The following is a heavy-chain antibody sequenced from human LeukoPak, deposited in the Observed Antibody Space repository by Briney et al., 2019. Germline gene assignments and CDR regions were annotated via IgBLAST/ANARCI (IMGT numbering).Heavy chain of an antibody. CDR1: GGSISSRTYY. Sequence: SETLSLTCTVSGGSISSRTYYWGWISQPPGKGLEWIGSIYYTGSTFYNPSLKSRVTISVDTSKNQFSMKLSSVTAADAAVYFCAREWATWGAFDIWGQETMVTVSS. V-gene: IGHV4-39*07. J-gene: IGHJ3*02. CDR2: IYYTGST. CDR3: AREWATWGAFDI. D-gene: IGHD1-26*01.